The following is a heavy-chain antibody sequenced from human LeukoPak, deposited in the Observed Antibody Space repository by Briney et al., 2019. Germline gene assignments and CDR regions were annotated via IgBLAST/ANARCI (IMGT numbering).Heavy chain of an antibody. CDR2: INHSGST. CDR3: ERGTTYYYDSSGYYHFDY. CDR1: GGSFSGYY. J-gene: IGHJ4*02. D-gene: IGHD3-22*01. V-gene: IGHV4-34*01. Sequence: SETLSLTCAVYGGSFSGYYWSWIRQPPGKGLEWIGEINHSGSTNYNPSLKSRVTISVETSKNHFSLKLSSVTAADTAVYYCERGTTYYYDSSGYYHFDYWGQGTVVSVS.